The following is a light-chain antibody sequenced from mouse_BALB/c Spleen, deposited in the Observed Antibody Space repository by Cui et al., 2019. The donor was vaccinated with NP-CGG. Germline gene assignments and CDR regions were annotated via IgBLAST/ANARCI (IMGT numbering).Light chain of an antibody. CDR2: GTN. J-gene: IGLJ1*01. V-gene: IGLV1*01. Sequence: QSFVTKVSAPTTSPGETVTLTCRSSTGAVTTSNYANWVQEKPDHLFTGLIGGTNNRAPGVPARFSGSLIGDKAALTITGAQTEDEAIYFCVLWYSNHWVFGGGTKLTVL. CDR1: TGAVTTSNY. CDR3: VLWYSNHWV.